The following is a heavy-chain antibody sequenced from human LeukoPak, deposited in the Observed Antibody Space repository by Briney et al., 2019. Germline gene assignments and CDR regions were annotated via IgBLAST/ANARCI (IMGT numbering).Heavy chain of an antibody. D-gene: IGHD4-17*01. CDR3: ARETVTEDY. CDR1: GGSISSSSYY. Sequence: ETLSLTCTVSGGSISSSSYYWGWIRQPPGKGLEWVANIKQDGSEKYYVDSVKGRFTISRDNAKNSLYLQMNSLRAEDTAVYYCARETVTEDYWGQGTLVTVSS. CDR2: IKQDGSEK. V-gene: IGHV3-7*01. J-gene: IGHJ4*02.